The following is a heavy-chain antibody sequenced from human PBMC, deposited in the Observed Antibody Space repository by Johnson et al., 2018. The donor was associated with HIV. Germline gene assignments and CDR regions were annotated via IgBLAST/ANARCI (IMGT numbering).Heavy chain of an antibody. V-gene: IGHV3-30-3*01. D-gene: IGHD6-19*01. Sequence: VQLVESGGGVVQPGRSLRLSCAASGFTFSSYAMHWVRQAPGKGLEWVAVISYDGDNKYYADSVKGRFTISRDNAKNSLYLQMNSLRAEDTAVYYCARDGYSSGWYGNDAFDMWGQGTMVTVSS. CDR3: ARDGYSSGWYGNDAFDM. J-gene: IGHJ3*02. CDR1: GFTFSSYA. CDR2: ISYDGDNK.